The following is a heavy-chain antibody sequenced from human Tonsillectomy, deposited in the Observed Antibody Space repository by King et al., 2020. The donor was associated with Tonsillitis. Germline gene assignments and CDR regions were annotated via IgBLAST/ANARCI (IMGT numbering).Heavy chain of an antibody. D-gene: IGHD5-18*01. J-gene: IGHJ3*01. CDR1: GYTFTSHF. CDR3: TRHNTVMVTSAFGV. Sequence: QLVQSGAEVKKPGASVKVSCKASGYTFTSHFIQCVRQAPGQGLEWMGSINPSSGTTDYAQKFQGRVSMTRDTSTSTLYMELSSLRSEDTAVYFCTRHNTVMVTSAFGVWGQGTMVTDSS. CDR2: INPSSGTT. V-gene: IGHV1-46*03.